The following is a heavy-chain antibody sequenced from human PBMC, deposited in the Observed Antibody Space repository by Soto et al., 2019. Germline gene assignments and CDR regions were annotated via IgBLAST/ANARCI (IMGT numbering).Heavy chain of an antibody. CDR2: IYYSGST. Sequence: PSETLSLTCTVSGGSISSSSYYWGWIRQPPGKGLEWIGSIYYSGSTYYNPSLKSRVTISVDTSKNQFSLKLSSVTAADTAVYYCARQVEPWLRLHRSHFDYWGQGTLVTVSS. D-gene: IGHD5-12*01. J-gene: IGHJ4*02. CDR1: GGSISSSSYY. CDR3: ARQVEPWLRLHRSHFDY. V-gene: IGHV4-39*01.